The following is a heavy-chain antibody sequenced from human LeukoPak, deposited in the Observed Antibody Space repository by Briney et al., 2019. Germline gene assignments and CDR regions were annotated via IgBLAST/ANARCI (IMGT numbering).Heavy chain of an antibody. J-gene: IGHJ4*02. D-gene: IGHD4-11*01. Sequence: GGSLRLSSAASGFTFSDYYMSWIRQAPGKGLEWVSYISSSGSTIYYADSVKGRFTISRDNAKNSLYLQMNSLRAEDTAVYYCASLRMTTVTDDYWGQGTLVTVSS. CDR2: ISSSGSTI. CDR1: GFTFSDYY. CDR3: ASLRMTTVTDDY. V-gene: IGHV3-11*04.